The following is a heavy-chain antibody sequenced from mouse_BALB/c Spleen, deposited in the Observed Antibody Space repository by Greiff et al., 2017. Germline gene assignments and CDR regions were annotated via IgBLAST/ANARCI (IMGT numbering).Heavy chain of an antibody. D-gene: IGHD1-1*01. CDR2: ISSGGGST. Sequence: EGKVVESGGGLVKPGGSLKLSCAASGFAFSSYDMSWVRQTPEKRLEWVAYISSGGGSTYYPDTVKGRFTISRDNAKNTLYLQMSSLKSEDTAMYYCARHYYGSPYYLDYWGQGTTLTVSS. J-gene: IGHJ2*01. CDR3: ARHYYGSPYYLDY. V-gene: IGHV5-12-1*01. CDR1: GFAFSSYD.